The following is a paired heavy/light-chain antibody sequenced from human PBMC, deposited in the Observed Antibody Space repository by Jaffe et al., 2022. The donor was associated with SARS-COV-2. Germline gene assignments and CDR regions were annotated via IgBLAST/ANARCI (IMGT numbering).Light chain of an antibody. Sequence: EIVLTQSPGTLSLSPGERATLSCRASQSVSSSYLGWYQQKLGQAPRLLIYGASNRATGIPDRFSGSGSGTDFTLTIGRLEPEDFAVYYCQQHGSSRTFGQGTKLEIK. CDR2: GAS. V-gene: IGKV3-20*01. CDR3: QQHGSSRT. J-gene: IGKJ2*02. CDR1: QSVSSSY.
Heavy chain of an antibody. J-gene: IGHJ1*01. V-gene: IGHV7-4-1*02. CDR3: ARTLGPDQDFQY. CDR1: GYIFTTYG. CDR2: INTNTGNP. Sequence: QVQLVQSGSELKKPGASVKVSCKATGYIFTTYGINWVRQAPGQGLEWMGWINTNTGNPSYVQGFTGRFVFSVDTSVTTAYLQINSLKPEDTAVYYCARTLGPDQDFQYWGQGTLVTVSS. D-gene: IGHD7-27*01.